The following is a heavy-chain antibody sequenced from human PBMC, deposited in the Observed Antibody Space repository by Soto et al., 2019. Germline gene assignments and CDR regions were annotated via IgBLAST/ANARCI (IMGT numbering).Heavy chain of an antibody. V-gene: IGHV3-30*18. Sequence: QVQLVESGGGVVQPGRSLRLSCAASGFTFSSYGMHWVRQAPGKGLEWVAVISYDGSNKYYADSVKGRFTISRDNSKKPLYLQMNSLRAEDTAVYYCAKDRSSSWYYYYGMDVWGQGTTVTVSS. CDR3: AKDRSSSWYYYYGMDV. J-gene: IGHJ6*02. D-gene: IGHD6-13*01. CDR1: GFTFSSYG. CDR2: ISYDGSNK.